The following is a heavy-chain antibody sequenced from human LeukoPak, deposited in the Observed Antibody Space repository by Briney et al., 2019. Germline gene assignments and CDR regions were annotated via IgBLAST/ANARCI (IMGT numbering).Heavy chain of an antibody. CDR2: ISDSGGST. V-gene: IGHV3-23*01. D-gene: IGHD3-10*01. CDR1: GFTFSSYG. Sequence: PGGSLRLSCAASGFTFSSYGMSWVRQAPGKGLEWVSAISDSGGSTYYADSVKGRFTISRDNSKNTLYLQMNSLRAEDTAVYYCAKPVYGSGIIYTYYFDYWGQGTLVTVSS. J-gene: IGHJ4*02. CDR3: AKPVYGSGIIYTYYFDY.